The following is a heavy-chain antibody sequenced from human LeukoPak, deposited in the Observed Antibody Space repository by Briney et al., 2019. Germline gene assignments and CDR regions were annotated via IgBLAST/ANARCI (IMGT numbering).Heavy chain of an antibody. D-gene: IGHD3-10*01. Sequence: GGSLRLSCEASGFTFSNYGMNWVRQAPGKGLEWVSFTDTSGNYIYYGDSVKGRFTIPRDNAKNLVFLQMNGLRAEDTAVYYCARGRSITLLRGVAMSDGFDIWGQGAMVAASS. J-gene: IGHJ3*02. V-gene: IGHV3-21*01. CDR3: ARGRSITLLRGVAMSDGFDI. CDR2: TDTSGNYI. CDR1: GFTFSNYG.